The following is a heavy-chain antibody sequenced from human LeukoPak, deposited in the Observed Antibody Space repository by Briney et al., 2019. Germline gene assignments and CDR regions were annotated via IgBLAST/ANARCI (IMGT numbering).Heavy chain of an antibody. V-gene: IGHV5-51*01. J-gene: IGHJ4*02. CDR2: FYPVDSNT. CDR3: ARPRHLGPHSSGFFYFDF. CDR1: GYTFTSYW. Sequence: GGPRKFSSMCSGYTFTSYWIGGVRQIPGKGLDWMGIFYPVDSNTSTSPNLQRQITISAVKSISNAYLQWSSLKASDAAMYYCARPRHLGPHSSGFFYFDFWGQGTVVIVSS. D-gene: IGHD3-22*01.